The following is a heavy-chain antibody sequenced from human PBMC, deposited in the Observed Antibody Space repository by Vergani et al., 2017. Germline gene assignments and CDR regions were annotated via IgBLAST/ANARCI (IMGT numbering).Heavy chain of an antibody. CDR1: GGSFTSYH. Sequence: QVQLQQWGGGLLKPSETLSLTCVVNGGSFTSYHWTWIRQSPGEGLEWVGDIDHTGRPDYNTSLKRRLTMSVDKSRNQFSLTLNSVTATDTAIYCCARVNTETNGHLYYYYYMDVWGQGTAVTVS. CDR3: ARVNTETNGHLYYYYYMDV. V-gene: IGHV4-34*01. J-gene: IGHJ6*03. CDR2: IDHTGRP. D-gene: IGHD4-11*01.